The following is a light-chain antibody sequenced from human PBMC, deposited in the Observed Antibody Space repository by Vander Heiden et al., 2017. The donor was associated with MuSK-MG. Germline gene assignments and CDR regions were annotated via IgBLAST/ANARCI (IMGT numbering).Light chain of an antibody. CDR1: KLGDKY. Sequence: SYELTQPPSVSVSPGQTASITCSGDKLGDKYACWYQQKPGQSPVLVIYQDSKRPSGIPERFSGSNSGNKATLTISGTQAMDEADDYCQAWDSSTVGCGGGTQL. V-gene: IGLV3-1*01. CDR2: QDS. CDR3: QAWDSSTVG. J-gene: IGLJ2*01.